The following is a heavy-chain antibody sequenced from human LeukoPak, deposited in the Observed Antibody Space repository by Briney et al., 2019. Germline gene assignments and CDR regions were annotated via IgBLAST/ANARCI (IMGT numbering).Heavy chain of an antibody. J-gene: IGHJ5*02. CDR3: VGQWLVKVWFDP. CDR2: INHRGST. V-gene: IGHV4-34*01. D-gene: IGHD6-19*01. CDR1: GGSFSGYY. Sequence: SETLSLTCAVYGGSFSGYYWSWIRQPPGKGLEWIGEINHRGSTNYNPSLKSRVTISVDTSKNQFSLKLSSVTAADTAVYYCVGQWLVKVWFDPWGQGTLVTVSS.